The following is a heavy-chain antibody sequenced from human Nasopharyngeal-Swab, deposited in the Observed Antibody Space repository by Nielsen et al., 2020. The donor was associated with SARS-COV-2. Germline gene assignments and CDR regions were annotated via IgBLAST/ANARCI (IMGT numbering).Heavy chain of an antibody. CDR2: ISSSGSTI. CDR1: GFTFSDYY. J-gene: IGHJ6*02. CDR3: ARLEGGRGYSYGDYYYYYGMDV. V-gene: IGHV3-11*04. Sequence: GESLKISCAASGFTFSDYYMSWIRQAPGKGLEWVSYISSSGSTIYYADSVKGRFTISRDNAKNSLYLQMNSLRAEDTAVYYCARLEGGRGYSYGDYYYYYGMDVWGQGTTVTVSS. D-gene: IGHD5-18*01.